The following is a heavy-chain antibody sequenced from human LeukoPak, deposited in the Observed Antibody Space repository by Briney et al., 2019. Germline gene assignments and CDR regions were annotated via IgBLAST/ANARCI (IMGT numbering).Heavy chain of an antibody. D-gene: IGHD3-10*01. CDR1: GYSISSGYH. Sequence: TTSETLSLTCSVSGYSISSGYHWGWIRQPPGKRLEWIGSIFHSGSTYYNPSLKSRVTISVDTSKNQFFLKLSSVTAADTAVYYCARGHGSENYIYQFDYWGQGTLVTVSS. CDR2: IFHSGST. J-gene: IGHJ4*02. V-gene: IGHV4-38-2*02. CDR3: ARGHGSENYIYQFDY.